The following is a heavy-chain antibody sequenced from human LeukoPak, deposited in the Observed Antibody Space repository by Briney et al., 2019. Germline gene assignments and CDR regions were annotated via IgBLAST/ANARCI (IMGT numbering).Heavy chain of an antibody. J-gene: IGHJ4*02. CDR3: AKFGRSQNFDY. D-gene: IGHD3-16*01. CDR2: IRYDGTDK. Sequence: PGGSLRLSCAASGFSFSSYGVHWVRQAPGKGLEWVALIRYDGTDKYYAESVKGRFTISRDNSRNTLYLQMNSLGPEDTAVYYCAKFGRSQNFDYWGQGTLVTVSS. CDR1: GFSFSSYG. V-gene: IGHV3-30*02.